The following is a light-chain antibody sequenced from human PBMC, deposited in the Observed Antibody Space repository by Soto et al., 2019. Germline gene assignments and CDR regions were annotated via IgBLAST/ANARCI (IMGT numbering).Light chain of an antibody. J-gene: IGKJ1*01. CDR3: QQYGSSPKT. CDR2: GAA. CDR1: LCVRGSY. Sequence: EIVLPQSLGTLSLAPVERSTVSCMASLCVRGSYLAWCQQKPGQAPWLLIYGAASRATGIPDRFSGSGSGADFTLAISRLEPEDLAVYYCQQYGSSPKTVGQGTKVDIK. V-gene: IGKV3-20*01.